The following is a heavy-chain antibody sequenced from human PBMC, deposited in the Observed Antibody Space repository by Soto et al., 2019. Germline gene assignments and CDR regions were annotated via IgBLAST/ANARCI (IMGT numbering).Heavy chain of an antibody. CDR1: GFTFSSYA. J-gene: IGHJ4*02. V-gene: IGHV3-23*01. CDR2: ISDSGGST. D-gene: IGHD2-15*01. Sequence: EVQLLESGGGLVQPGGSLRLSCAASGFTFSSYAMSWVRQAPGKGLEWVSGISDSGGSTYYADSVKGRFTISRDNSKTTLYLQMNSLRSEDTAVYYCANGCGGTCYSRIHYWGQGILVTVSS. CDR3: ANGCGGTCYSRIHY.